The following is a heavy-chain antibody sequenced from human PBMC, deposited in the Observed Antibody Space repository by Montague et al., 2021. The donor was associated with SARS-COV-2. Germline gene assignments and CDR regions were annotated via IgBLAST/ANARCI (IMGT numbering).Heavy chain of an antibody. D-gene: IGHD2-8*01. CDR2: IYIHENDA. Sequence: SLRLSCAASVLTVGTTYMSWVLQSPGKGLEWVSVIYIHENDARYAEYVKGRFTISRDKSKNTVDLQMTSLIPEETAVYYCGRDGGSTKDGMDVWGQGTTVTVSS. CDR3: GRDGGSTKDGMDV. V-gene: IGHV3-53*05. J-gene: IGHJ6*02. CDR1: VLTVGTTY.